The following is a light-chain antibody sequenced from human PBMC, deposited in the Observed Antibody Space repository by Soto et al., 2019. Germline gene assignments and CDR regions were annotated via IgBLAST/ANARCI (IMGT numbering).Light chain of an antibody. J-gene: IGKJ1*01. V-gene: IGKV1-39*01. CDR1: PSISNY. CDR2: AAS. Sequence: DIQLTHSPSSLSASVGERVSISCRASPSISNYLNWYQQKPGKARKVLIFAASRLRSGGPSRFSGSGSGTDFTLTISSLQPEDFATYYCQQSYSRTFGQGTKVDIK. CDR3: QQSYSRT.